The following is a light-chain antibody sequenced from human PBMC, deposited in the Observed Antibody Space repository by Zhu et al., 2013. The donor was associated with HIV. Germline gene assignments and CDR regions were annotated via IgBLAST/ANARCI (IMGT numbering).Light chain of an antibody. Sequence: DVQMTQSPSTLSASVGDRVTLACRASQSVGNWLAWYQQKPGKAPNLLIYKASTLQSGVPSRFSGSGSGTEFTLTISSLQPDDFATYYCQQYNSYPWTFGQGTQVEIK. CDR1: QSVGNW. CDR2: KAS. J-gene: IGKJ1*01. CDR3: QQYNSYPWT. V-gene: IGKV1-5*03.